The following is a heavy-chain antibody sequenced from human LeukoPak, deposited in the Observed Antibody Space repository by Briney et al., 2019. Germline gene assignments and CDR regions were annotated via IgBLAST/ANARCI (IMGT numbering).Heavy chain of an antibody. D-gene: IGHD4/OR15-4a*01. CDR1: GFTVSSNY. J-gene: IGHJ4*02. Sequence: GGSLRLSCAASGFTVSSNYMSWVRQAPGKGLEWVSVIYSGGSTYYADSVKGRFTISRDNSKNTLYLQMNSLRAEDTAVYYCAKELNDYPHSDYWGQGTLVTVSS. CDR3: AKELNDYPHSDY. V-gene: IGHV3-53*01. CDR2: IYSGGST.